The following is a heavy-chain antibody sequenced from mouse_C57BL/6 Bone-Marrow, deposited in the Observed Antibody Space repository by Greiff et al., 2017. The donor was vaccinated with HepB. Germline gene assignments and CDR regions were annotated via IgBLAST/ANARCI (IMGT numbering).Heavy chain of an antibody. Sequence: EVQLQQSGPELVKPGASVKISCKASGYTFTDYYMNWVKQSHGKSLEWIGDINPNNGGTSYNQKFKGKATLTVDKSSSTAYMELRSLTSEESAVYYCARSAAWFAYWGQGTLVTVSA. CDR2: INPNNGGT. J-gene: IGHJ3*01. V-gene: IGHV1-26*01. CDR3: ARSAAWFAY. CDR1: GYTFTDYY. D-gene: IGHD6-1*01.